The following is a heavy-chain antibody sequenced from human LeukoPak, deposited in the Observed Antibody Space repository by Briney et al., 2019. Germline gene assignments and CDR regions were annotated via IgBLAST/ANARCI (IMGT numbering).Heavy chain of an antibody. CDR1: GGSISGYF. CDR2: IYYGGST. J-gene: IGHJ3*02. CDR3: ARLTDLGLPDAFDI. Sequence: SETLSLTCIVSGGSISGYFWSWIRQPPGKGLEWIGFIYYGGSTNYNPSLKSRVTISVDTSKNQFSLNLSSVTAADTAVYYCARLTDLGLPDAFDIWGRGTLVTVSS. V-gene: IGHV4-59*08. D-gene: IGHD4/OR15-4a*01.